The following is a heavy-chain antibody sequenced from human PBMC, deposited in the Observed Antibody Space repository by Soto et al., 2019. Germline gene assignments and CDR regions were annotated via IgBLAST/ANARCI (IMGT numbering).Heavy chain of an antibody. J-gene: IGHJ6*02. V-gene: IGHV3-74*01. D-gene: IGHD2-21*01. CDR3: ARGLRGAYGMDV. Sequence: EVQLVESGGGLVQPGGSLRLSCAASGFTFSDHWIHWVRQGPGEGLVWVSRIKGDGSITNYADSVKGRFTISRDNAKNAVYLQINSLRVEDTALYYCARGLRGAYGMDVWGQVTTVTVSS. CDR2: IKGDGSIT. CDR1: GFTFSDHW.